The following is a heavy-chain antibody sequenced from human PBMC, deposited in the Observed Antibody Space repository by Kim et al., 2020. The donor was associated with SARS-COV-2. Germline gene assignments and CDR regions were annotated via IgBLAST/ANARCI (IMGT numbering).Heavy chain of an antibody. CDR2: IYPGDSDT. D-gene: IGHD3-9*01. V-gene: IGHV5-51*01. CDR3: ARQSGYDILTGYLYYYGMDV. Sequence: GESLKISCKGSGYSFTSYWIGWVRQMPGKGLEWMGIIYPGDSDTRYSPSFQGQVTISADKSISTAYLQWSSLKASDTAMYYCARQSGYDILTGYLYYYGMDVWGQGTTVTVSS. CDR1: GYSFTSYW. J-gene: IGHJ6*02.